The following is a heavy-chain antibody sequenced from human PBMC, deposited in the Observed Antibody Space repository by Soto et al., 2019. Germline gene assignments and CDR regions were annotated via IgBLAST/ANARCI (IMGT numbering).Heavy chain of an antibody. Sequence: PSETLSLTCTVSGGSISGYYWSWFRQPAGKGLEWIGRVYSSGSTNYDPSPKSRVTMSLDTSKKQFSMKLRSVTAADTAVYYCAREGGYYDSSGSGVYHYYGVDVWGRGTTVTSPQ. CDR2: VYSSGST. CDR3: AREGGYYDSSGSGVYHYYGVDV. D-gene: IGHD3-22*01. V-gene: IGHV4-4*07. J-gene: IGHJ6*01. CDR1: GGSISGYY.